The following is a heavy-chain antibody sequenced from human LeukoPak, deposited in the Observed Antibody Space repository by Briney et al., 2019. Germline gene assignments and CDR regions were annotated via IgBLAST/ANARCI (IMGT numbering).Heavy chain of an antibody. J-gene: IGHJ6*04. CDR2: IIPIFGTA. CDR3: ARGGTDSSGWLNYYYGMDV. Sequence: ASVKLSCKASGGTFSSYAISWVRQAPGQGLEWMGGIIPIFGTANYAQKFQGRVTITADESTCTAYMELSSLRSEDTAVYYCARGGTDSSGWLNYYYGMDVWGKGNTVTVSS. D-gene: IGHD6-19*01. CDR1: GGTFSSYA. V-gene: IGHV1-69*13.